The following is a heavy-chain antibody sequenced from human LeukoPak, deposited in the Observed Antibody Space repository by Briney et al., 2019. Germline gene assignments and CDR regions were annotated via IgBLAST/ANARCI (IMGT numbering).Heavy chain of an antibody. CDR2: INAGNGNT. Sequence: ASVKVSCKASGYTFTSYAMHWVRQAPGQRLEWMGWINAGNGNTKYSQKFQGRVTITRDTSASTAYMELSSLRSEDTAVYYCARTSSSGWDFDYWGQGTLVTVSS. V-gene: IGHV1-3*01. J-gene: IGHJ4*02. D-gene: IGHD6-19*01. CDR1: GYTFTSYA. CDR3: ARTSSSGWDFDY.